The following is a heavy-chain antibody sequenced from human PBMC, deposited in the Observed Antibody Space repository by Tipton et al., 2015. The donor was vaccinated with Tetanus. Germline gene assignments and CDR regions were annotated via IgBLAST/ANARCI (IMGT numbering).Heavy chain of an antibody. J-gene: IGHJ3*02. Sequence: VQLVQSGAEVKKPGESLKISCKASGYSFTAYWIAWVRQMPGKGLEWMGNIYPGDSATKYSPSFQGQVTFSADKSISTAYLQWGSLKASDTAMYYCARPGSGTYHIWGQGTMVTVSS. D-gene: IGHD1-26*01. CDR3: ARPGSGTYHI. CDR1: GYSFTAYW. V-gene: IGHV5-51*01. CDR2: IYPGDSAT.